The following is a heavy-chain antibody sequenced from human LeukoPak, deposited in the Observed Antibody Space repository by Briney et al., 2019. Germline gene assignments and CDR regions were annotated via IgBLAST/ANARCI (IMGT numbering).Heavy chain of an antibody. D-gene: IGHD2-8*02. J-gene: IGHJ4*02. V-gene: IGHV3-66*01. Sequence: GGSLRLSCAASGLTFSSYEMNWVRQAPGKGLEWVSIIFSAGNTYYADSVEGRFTISRDISRNTLFLHMNTLSPDDTAVYYCAKNGPGGYYFEFWGPGTLVTVSS. CDR1: GLTFSSYE. CDR2: IFSAGNT. CDR3: AKNGPGGYYFEF.